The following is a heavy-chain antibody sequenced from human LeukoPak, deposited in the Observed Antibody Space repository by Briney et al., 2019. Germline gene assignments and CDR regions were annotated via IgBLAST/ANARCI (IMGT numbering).Heavy chain of an antibody. CDR2: IKQDGSEK. D-gene: IGHD6-19*01. J-gene: IGHJ4*02. CDR1: GFTFSSYG. CDR3: ARDRGPVAGTFDY. Sequence: GRSLRLSCAASGFTFSSYGMHWVRQAPGKGLEWVANIKQDGSEKYYVDSVKGRFTISRDNAKNSLYLQMNSLRAEDTAVYYCARDRGPVAGTFDYWGQGTLVTVSS. V-gene: IGHV3-7*01.